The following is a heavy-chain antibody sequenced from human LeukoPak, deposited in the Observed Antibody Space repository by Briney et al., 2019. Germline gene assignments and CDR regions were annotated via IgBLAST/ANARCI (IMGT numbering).Heavy chain of an antibody. J-gene: IGHJ4*02. CDR1: GYTFTSYY. CDR2: INPNSGGT. V-gene: IGHV1-2*04. D-gene: IGHD3-10*01. Sequence: ASVKVSCKASGYTFTSYYMHWVRQAPGQGLEWMGWINPNSGGTNYAQKFQGWVTMTRDTSISTAYMELSRLRSDDTAVYYCARRGRSGSYDFDYWGQGTLVTVSS. CDR3: ARRGRSGSYDFDY.